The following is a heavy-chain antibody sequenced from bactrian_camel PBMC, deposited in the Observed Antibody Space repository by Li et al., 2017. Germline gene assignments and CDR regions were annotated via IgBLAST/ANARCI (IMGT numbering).Heavy chain of an antibody. J-gene: IGHJ4*01. CDR3: ASDPGGSWYWYKY. CDR2: IYSDASHT. Sequence: HVQLVESGGGSVQAGGSLRLSCACSGVKFSNDGSAWFRRAPGQGLEWVSSIYSDASHTYYVDSVKGRFTISRDNAKNTVYLQMNSLESGDTALYYCASDPGGSWYWYKYWGQGTQVTVS. D-gene: IGHD6*01. CDR1: GVKFSNDG. V-gene: IGHV3S6*01.